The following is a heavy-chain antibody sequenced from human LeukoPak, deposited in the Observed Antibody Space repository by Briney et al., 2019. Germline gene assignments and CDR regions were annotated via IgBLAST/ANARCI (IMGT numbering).Heavy chain of an antibody. D-gene: IGHD4-11*01. V-gene: IGHV3-66*01. J-gene: IGHJ4*02. Sequence: GGSLRLSCAASGFTVSSNYMSWVRQAPGKGLEWVSVIYSGGSTYYADSVKGRFTISRDNSKNTLYLRMNSLRAEDTAVYYCARVGGYSNYYFDYWGQGTLVTVSS. CDR3: ARVGGYSNYYFDY. CDR1: GFTVSSNY. CDR2: IYSGGST.